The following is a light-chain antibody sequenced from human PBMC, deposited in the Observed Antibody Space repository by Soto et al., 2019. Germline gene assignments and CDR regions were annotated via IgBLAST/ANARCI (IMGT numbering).Light chain of an antibody. J-gene: IGKJ5*01. CDR3: QQRSNWPPIT. V-gene: IGKV3-11*01. CDR2: DAS. CDR1: QSVSSY. Sequence: ESVLTQTPATLSLSPGERATLSCRASQSVSSYLAWYQQKPGQAPRLLIYDASNRATGIPARFSGSGSGTAFTLPISSLEPEDFAVYYCQQRSNWPPITFGQGTRLEIK.